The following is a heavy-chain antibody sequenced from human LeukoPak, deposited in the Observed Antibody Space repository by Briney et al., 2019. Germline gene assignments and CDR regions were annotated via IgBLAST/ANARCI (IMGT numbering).Heavy chain of an antibody. V-gene: IGHV3-23*01. D-gene: IGHD4-17*01. CDR1: GFAFSSYV. Sequence: GGSLRLSCAASGFAFSSYVMSWVRQAPGKGLEWVSAISGSGGSTYYADSVKGRFTTSRDNSKNTLYLQMNSLRAEDTAVYYCAKVRSAADNYGDYGYYYYGMDVWGQGTTVTVSS. CDR2: ISGSGGST. J-gene: IGHJ6*02. CDR3: AKVRSAADNYGDYGYYYYGMDV.